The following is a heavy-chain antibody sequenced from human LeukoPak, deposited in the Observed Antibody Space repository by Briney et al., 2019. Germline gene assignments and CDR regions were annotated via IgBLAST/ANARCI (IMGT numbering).Heavy chain of an antibody. CDR3: ARDSRGPVGDGSGSYYNSFDY. J-gene: IGHJ4*02. D-gene: IGHD3-10*01. CDR1: GYSISSGYY. Sequence: SETLSLTCTVSGYSISSGYYWGWIRQPPGKGLKWIGSIYHSGSTYYNPSLKSRVTISVDTSKNQFSLKLSSVTAADTAVYYCARDSRGPVGDGSGSYYNSFDYWGQGTLVTVSS. V-gene: IGHV4-38-2*02. CDR2: IYHSGST.